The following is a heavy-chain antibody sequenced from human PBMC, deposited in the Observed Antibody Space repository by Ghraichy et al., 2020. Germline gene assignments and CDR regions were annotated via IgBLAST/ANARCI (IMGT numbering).Heavy chain of an antibody. CDR3: ARIAARPEAYYYYYYMDV. J-gene: IGHJ6*03. CDR2: ISSSGSTI. Sequence: GGSLRLSCAASGFTFSDYYMSWIRQAPGKGLEWVSYISSSGSTIYYADSVKGRFTISRDNAKNSLYLQMNSLRAEDTAVYYCARIAARPEAYYYYYYMDVWDKGTTVTVSS. D-gene: IGHD6-6*01. CDR1: GFTFSDYY. V-gene: IGHV3-11*01.